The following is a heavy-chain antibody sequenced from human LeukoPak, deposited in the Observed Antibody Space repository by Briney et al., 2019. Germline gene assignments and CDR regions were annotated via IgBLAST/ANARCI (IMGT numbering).Heavy chain of an antibody. Sequence: EASVKVSCKASGGTFSSYAISWGRQAPGQGLEWMGGIIPIFGTANYAQKFQGRVTITADESTSTAYMELSSLRSEDTAVYYCARISGSSRGFDPWGQGTLVTVSS. CDR1: GGTFSSYA. D-gene: IGHD3-10*01. J-gene: IGHJ5*02. CDR2: IIPIFGTA. V-gene: IGHV1-69*13. CDR3: ARISGSSRGFDP.